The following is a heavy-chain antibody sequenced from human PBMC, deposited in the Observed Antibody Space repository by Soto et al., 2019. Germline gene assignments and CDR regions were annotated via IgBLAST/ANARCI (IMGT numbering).Heavy chain of an antibody. CDR3: ASHFTGVLVLGTSPPGGDNYGWDV. CDR2: IIPILDIP. Sequence: QVQLVQSGAEVKKPGSSVKVSCKASGGTFSRYTFTWVRQAPGQGLEWMGRIIPILDIPNYAQNFQGRVTMTADKSTRPAYTELSSLTTDDTAVYYCASHFTGVLVLGTSPPGGDNYGWDVWGQGTTVTVSS. D-gene: IGHD2-8*02. V-gene: IGHV1-69*02. J-gene: IGHJ6*02. CDR1: GGTFSRYT.